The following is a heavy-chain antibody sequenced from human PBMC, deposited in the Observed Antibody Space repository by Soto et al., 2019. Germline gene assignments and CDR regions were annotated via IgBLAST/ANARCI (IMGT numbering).Heavy chain of an antibody. Sequence: KISETLSLTCTVSGGSMSSYYWTWIRQPAGKGLEWIGRVYSSGGTHYNPSLKSRVTISIDTSKNQFSLRLLSVTDADTAVYFCARGQRFSDWFDPWGQGTLVTVSS. CDR3: ARGQRFSDWFDP. D-gene: IGHD3-3*01. J-gene: IGHJ5*02. CDR2: VYSSGGT. CDR1: GGSMSSYY. V-gene: IGHV4-4*07.